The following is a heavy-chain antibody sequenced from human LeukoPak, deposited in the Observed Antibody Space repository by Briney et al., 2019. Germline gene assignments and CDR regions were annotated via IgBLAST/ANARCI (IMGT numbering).Heavy chain of an antibody. CDR1: GGSINNYY. J-gene: IGHJ4*02. Sequence: SETLSLTCSVSGGSINNYYWSWLRQPPGKGLEWLGDIEDRGSTHYNPSLKSRVTISVDTSKNQYSLKLSSVTAADSAVYYCARRYCSGGSCYSLDSWGQGTLVTVSS. V-gene: IGHV4-59*01. CDR2: IEDRGST. D-gene: IGHD2-15*01. CDR3: ARRYCSGGSCYSLDS.